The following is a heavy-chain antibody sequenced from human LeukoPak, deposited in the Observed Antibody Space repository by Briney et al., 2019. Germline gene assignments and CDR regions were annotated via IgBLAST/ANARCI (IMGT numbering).Heavy chain of an antibody. CDR1: GYTFTGYY. J-gene: IGHJ6*03. CDR2: INPNSGGT. Sequence: GASVKVSCKASGYTFTGYYIHWVRQAPGQGFEWMGWINPNSGGTNYAQKFQGRVTMTRDTSISTAYMELSRLRSDDTAVYYCASGSGYPSYYYHYIDVWGKGTTVTVS. CDR3: ASGSGYPSYYYHYIDV. D-gene: IGHD3-22*01. V-gene: IGHV1-2*02.